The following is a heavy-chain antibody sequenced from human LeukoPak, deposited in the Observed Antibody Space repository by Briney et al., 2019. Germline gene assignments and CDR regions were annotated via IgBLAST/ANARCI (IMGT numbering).Heavy chain of an antibody. V-gene: IGHV4-34*01. J-gene: IGHJ6*02. D-gene: IGHD6-6*01. CDR3: ARGGSGIAARDYYYGMDV. CDR1: GGSFSGYY. CDR2: INHSGST. Sequence: EPSETLSLTCAVYGGSFSGYYWSWIRQPPGKGLEWIGEINHSGSTNYNPSLKSRVTISVDTSKNQFSLKLSSVTAADTAVYYCARGGSGIAARDYYYGMDVWGQGTTVTVSS.